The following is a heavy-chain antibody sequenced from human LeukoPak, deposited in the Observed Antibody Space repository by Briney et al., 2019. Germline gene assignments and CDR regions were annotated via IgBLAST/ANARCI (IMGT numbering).Heavy chain of an antibody. V-gene: IGHV3-23*01. D-gene: IGHD3-9*01. CDR2: ISGSGGRT. CDR3: AKDGNYDILRGFDY. Sequence: GGSLRLSCAASGFTFSSYAMSWVRQAPGKGLEGVSAISGSGGRTYYADSVKGRFTISRDNSKNTLYLQMNSLRAEDTAVYYCAKDGNYDILRGFDYWGQGTLVTVSS. J-gene: IGHJ4*02. CDR1: GFTFSSYA.